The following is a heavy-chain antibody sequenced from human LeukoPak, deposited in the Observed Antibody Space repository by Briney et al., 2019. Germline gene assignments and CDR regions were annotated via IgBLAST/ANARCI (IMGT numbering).Heavy chain of an antibody. Sequence: GGSLRLSCAASGFTVSSNYMSWVRQAPGKGLEWVSVIYRSDGTYYADSVKGRFTISRDNSKNTLYLQMNSLRAEDTAVYYCARDNSGPAYWGQETLVTVSS. CDR3: ARDNSGPAY. CDR1: GFTVSSNY. J-gene: IGHJ4*02. D-gene: IGHD5-12*01. CDR2: IYRSDGT. V-gene: IGHV3-53*01.